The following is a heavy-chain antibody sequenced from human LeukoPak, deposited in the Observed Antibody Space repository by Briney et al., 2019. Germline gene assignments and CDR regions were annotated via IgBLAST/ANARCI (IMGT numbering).Heavy chain of an antibody. CDR1: GYSFINYY. CDR2: INPSGGST. CDR3: ARGKPSSVAPN. J-gene: IGHJ4*02. Sequence: ASVKISCKASGYSFINYYIYWVRQAPGQGLEWMGVINPSGGSTSYAQKFQGRVTMTRDMSTSTVYMEVSSLTSEDTAVYYCARGKPSSVAPNWGQGTLVTVSS. V-gene: IGHV1-46*01. D-gene: IGHD3-22*01.